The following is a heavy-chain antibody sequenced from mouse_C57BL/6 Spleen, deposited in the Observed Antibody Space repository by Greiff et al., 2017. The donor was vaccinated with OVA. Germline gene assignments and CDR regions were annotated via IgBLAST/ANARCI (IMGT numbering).Heavy chain of an antibody. D-gene: IGHD2-1*01. CDR1: GYTFTDYE. Sequence: QVQLQQSGAELVRPGASVTLSCKASGYTFTDYEMHWVKQTPVHGLEWIGAIDPETGGTAYNQKFKGKAILTADKSSSTAYMELRSLTSEDSAGYYCTTTTKVTRYYFDYWGQGTTLTVSS. V-gene: IGHV1-15*01. CDR2: IDPETGGT. J-gene: IGHJ2*01. CDR3: TTTTKVTRYYFDY.